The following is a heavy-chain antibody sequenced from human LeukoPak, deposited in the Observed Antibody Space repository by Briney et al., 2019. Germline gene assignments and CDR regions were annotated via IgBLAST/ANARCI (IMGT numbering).Heavy chain of an antibody. J-gene: IGHJ4*02. D-gene: IGHD4-23*01. CDR2: ISAHNGNT. Sequence: ASVRVSCKASGYTFTSYGFSWVRQAPGQGLEWMGWISAHNGNTNYAQNLQGRVTMTTDTSTSTAYMELRSLRSDDTAVFYCARQGYGGHSQGAADYWGQGTLVTVSS. CDR3: ARQGYGGHSQGAADY. V-gene: IGHV1-18*01. CDR1: GYTFTSYG.